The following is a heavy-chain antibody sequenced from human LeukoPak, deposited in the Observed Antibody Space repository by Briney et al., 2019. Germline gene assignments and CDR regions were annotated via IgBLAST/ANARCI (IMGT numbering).Heavy chain of an antibody. J-gene: IGHJ4*02. Sequence: PETLSLTCTISGGSISNYYWSWIRQPAGKGLEWIGRIYTSGSTNYNPSLKSRVTISVDTSKNQFSLKLSSVTAADTAVYYCASGLRYFDLYYWGQGTLVTVSS. D-gene: IGHD3-9*01. CDR1: GGSISNYY. CDR3: ASGLRYFDLYY. V-gene: IGHV4-4*07. CDR2: IYTSGST.